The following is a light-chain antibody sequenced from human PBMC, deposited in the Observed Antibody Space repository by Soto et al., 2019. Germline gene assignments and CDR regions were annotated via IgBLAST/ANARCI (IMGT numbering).Light chain of an antibody. J-gene: IGKJ1*01. CDR1: QSVSSN. V-gene: IGKV3-15*01. Sequence: EIVMTQSPATLSVSPGERATLSCRASQSVSSNLAWHQQKPGQAPRLLIYGASTRATGIPARFSGSGSGTEFTLTISSLQSEDSAVYYCQHYNNWPPWTFGQGTKV. CDR3: QHYNNWPPWT. CDR2: GAS.